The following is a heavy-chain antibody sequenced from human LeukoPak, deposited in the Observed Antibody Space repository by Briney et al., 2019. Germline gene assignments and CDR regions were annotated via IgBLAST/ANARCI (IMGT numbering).Heavy chain of an antibody. CDR3: AREAYDSSGYYSDY. CDR1: GFTFSSYS. D-gene: IGHD3-22*01. J-gene: IGHJ4*02. Sequence: GGSLRLSCVASGFTFSSYSMNWVRQAPGKGLEWVSHISSSTGTTIYYSDSVKGRFTISRDNSKNTLYLQMNSLRAEDTAVYYCAREAYDSSGYYSDYWGQGTLVTVSS. CDR2: ISSSTGTTI. V-gene: IGHV3-48*01.